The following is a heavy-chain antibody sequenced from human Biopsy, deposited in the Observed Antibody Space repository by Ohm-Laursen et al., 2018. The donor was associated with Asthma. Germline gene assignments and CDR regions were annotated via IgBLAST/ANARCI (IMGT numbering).Heavy chain of an antibody. Sequence: ATVKISCKASGYTFNSAGITWVRQAPGQGLEWMGWISVYNGNTKVAQKLQDRVTMITDTSTNTAYMELRSLRSDDTAVYFCARAVDYSHYYGIDVWGQGTTVTVS. J-gene: IGHJ6*02. CDR3: ARAVDYSHYYGIDV. CDR1: GYTFNSAG. CDR2: ISVYNGNT. V-gene: IGHV1-18*01. D-gene: IGHD3-10*01.